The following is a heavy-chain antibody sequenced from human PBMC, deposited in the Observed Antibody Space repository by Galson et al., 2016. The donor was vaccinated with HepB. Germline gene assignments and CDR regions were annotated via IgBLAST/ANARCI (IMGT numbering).Heavy chain of an antibody. D-gene: IGHD6-25*01. CDR2: TYYSGGT. CDR1: GGSISSGGYS. Sequence: TLSLTCTVSGGSISSGGYSCSWIRQRPGKGLEWIGYTYYSGGTYYNPSLKSRVTISVDTSKNQFSLKLSSVTAADTAVYYCATQRPMTRWGQGTLVTVSS. V-gene: IGHV4-31*03. CDR3: ATQRPMTR. J-gene: IGHJ4*02.